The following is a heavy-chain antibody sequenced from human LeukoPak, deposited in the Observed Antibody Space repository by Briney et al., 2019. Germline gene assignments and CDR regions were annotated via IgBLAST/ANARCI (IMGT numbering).Heavy chain of an antibody. CDR1: GGTFTIYA. CDR2: IIPILGIA. D-gene: IGHD3-3*01. J-gene: IGHJ6*02. Sequence: SVTVSFKASGGTFTIYAICWVRHAPGQGQEWVGRIIPILGIANYAQKFQGRVTITADKSTSTAYMELSSLRSEDPAVYYCAGPSITIFGVVGPYGMDVWGQGTTVTVAS. V-gene: IGHV1-69*04. CDR3: AGPSITIFGVVGPYGMDV.